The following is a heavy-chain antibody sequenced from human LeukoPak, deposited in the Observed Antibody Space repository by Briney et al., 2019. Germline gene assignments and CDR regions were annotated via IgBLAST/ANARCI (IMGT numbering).Heavy chain of an antibody. CDR1: GFTFSGSG. V-gene: IGHV3-30*02. CDR3: TRIGPMDVLLWFGSTGPSDY. J-gene: IGHJ4*02. D-gene: IGHD3-10*01. CDR2: IRYHGSDK. Sequence: GGSLRLSCAASGFTFSGSGMHWVRQAPGKGLEWVAFIRYHGSDKYYADSVKGRFTISRDNSKNTLYLQMNSLRAEDTAVYYCTRIGPMDVLLWFGSTGPSDYWGQGTLVTVSS.